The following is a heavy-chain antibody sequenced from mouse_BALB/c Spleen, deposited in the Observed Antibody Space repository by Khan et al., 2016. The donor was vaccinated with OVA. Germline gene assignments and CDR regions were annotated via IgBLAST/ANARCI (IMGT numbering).Heavy chain of an antibody. V-gene: IGHV1-77*01. CDR3: ARRNYFGYTFAY. CDR1: GYTFTDYY. Sequence: QVQLQQSGAELARPGASVKLSCKASGYTFTDYYINWVKQRTGQGLEWIGEISPGSGDTNYNEKFKGKATLTADKSSSTAYMHLSSLTSEASAVYFGARRNYFGYTFAYWGQGTLVTVSA. J-gene: IGHJ3*01. D-gene: IGHD1-2*01. CDR2: ISPGSGDT.